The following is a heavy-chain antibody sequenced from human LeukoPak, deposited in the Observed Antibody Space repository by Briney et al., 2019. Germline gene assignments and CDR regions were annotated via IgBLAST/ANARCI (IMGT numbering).Heavy chain of an antibody. CDR3: ARARPPPGGYSYGPPYYFDY. CDR1: GGSISSYY. D-gene: IGHD5-18*01. V-gene: IGHV4-59*01. Sequence: SETLSLTCTVSGGSISSYYWSWIRQPPGKGLEWIGYIYYSGSTNYNPSLKSRVTISVDTSKNQFSLKLSSVTAADTAVYYCARARPPPGGYSYGPPYYFDYWGQGTLVTVSS. CDR2: IYYSGST. J-gene: IGHJ4*02.